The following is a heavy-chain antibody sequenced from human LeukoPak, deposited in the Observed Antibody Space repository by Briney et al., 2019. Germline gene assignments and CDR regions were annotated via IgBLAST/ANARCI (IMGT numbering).Heavy chain of an antibody. D-gene: IGHD6-19*01. V-gene: IGHV1-69*13. CDR3: ARQWLVSPLFDY. CDR2: IIPIFGTA. CDR1: GGTFSSYA. J-gene: IGHJ4*02. Sequence: SVKVSCKASGGTFSSYAISWVRQAPGQGLEWMGGIIPIFGTANYAQKFQGRVTITADESTSTAYMELSSLRSEDTAVYYCARQWLVSPLFDYWGQGTLVTVSS.